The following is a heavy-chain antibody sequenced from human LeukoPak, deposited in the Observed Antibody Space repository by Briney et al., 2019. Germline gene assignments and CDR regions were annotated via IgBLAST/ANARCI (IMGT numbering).Heavy chain of an antibody. CDR2: ISSSSSTI. J-gene: IGHJ4*02. V-gene: IGHV3-48*02. Sequence: LPGGSLILSCAASGFTFSSYSMDWVRQAPGKGLEWVSYISSSSSTIYYADSVKGRFTISRDNAKNSLYLQMNSLRDEDTAVYYCARGPTTPDGYWGQGTLVTVSS. CDR3: ARGPTTPDGY. D-gene: IGHD4-11*01. CDR1: GFTFSSYS.